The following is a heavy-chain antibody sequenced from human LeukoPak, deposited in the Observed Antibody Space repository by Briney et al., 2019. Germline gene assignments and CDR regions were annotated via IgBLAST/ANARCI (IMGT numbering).Heavy chain of an antibody. CDR2: IYYSGST. CDR1: GGAISSYY. J-gene: IGHJ6*02. CDR3: ARRPGENSSGWYAGGYYYGMDV. V-gene: IGHV4-59*01. Sequence: SETLSLTCTVSGGAISSYYWSWIRQPPGKGLEWIGYIYYSGSTNYNPSLKSRVTISVDTSKNQFSLKLSSVTAADTAVYYCARRPGENSSGWYAGGYYYGMDVWGQGTTVTVSS. D-gene: IGHD6-19*01.